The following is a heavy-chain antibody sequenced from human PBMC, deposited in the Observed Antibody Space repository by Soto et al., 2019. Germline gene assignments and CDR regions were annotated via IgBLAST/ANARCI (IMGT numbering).Heavy chain of an antibody. V-gene: IGHV3-33*01. Sequence: GGSLRLSCAASGFTFSSYGMHWVRQAPGKGLEWVAVIWYDGSNKYYADSVKGRFTISRDNSKNTLYLQMNSLRAEDTAVYYCARDRTVLLWFGELSDYYYGMDVWGQGTTVTVSS. CDR2: IWYDGSNK. CDR1: GFTFSSYG. D-gene: IGHD3-10*01. CDR3: ARDRTVLLWFGELSDYYYGMDV. J-gene: IGHJ6*02.